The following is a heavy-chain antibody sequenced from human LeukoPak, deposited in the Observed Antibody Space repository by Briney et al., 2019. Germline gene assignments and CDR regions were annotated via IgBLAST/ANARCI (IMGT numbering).Heavy chain of an antibody. D-gene: IGHD3-10*01. V-gene: IGHV4-34*01. CDR3: ARGDYGSGTYLWGS. CDR2: INYTGST. CDR1: GGSFSGFY. J-gene: IGHJ5*02. Sequence: PSETLSLTCAVYGGSFSGFYWSWIRHVPGKGLEWIGEINYTGSTSYNPSLKSRVTISVDTSQNQFFLLLTSVTAADTAVYYCARGDYGSGTYLWGSWGQGILVTVSS.